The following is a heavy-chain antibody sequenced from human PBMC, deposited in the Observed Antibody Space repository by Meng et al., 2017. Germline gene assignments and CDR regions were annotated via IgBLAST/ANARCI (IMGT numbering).Heavy chain of an antibody. CDR3: TWDDKAVSDY. Sequence: GGSLRLSCAVSGVSFSDSDIHWVRQASGKGLEWVGRIGGKPKRYAAAYAASVRGTFTISRDDSKNTAYLQMSGLRIDDTGVYYCTWDDKAVSDYWGQGTLVTVSS. V-gene: IGHV3-73*01. D-gene: IGHD1-26*01. CDR1: GVSFSDSD. CDR2: IGGKPKRYAA. J-gene: IGHJ4*02.